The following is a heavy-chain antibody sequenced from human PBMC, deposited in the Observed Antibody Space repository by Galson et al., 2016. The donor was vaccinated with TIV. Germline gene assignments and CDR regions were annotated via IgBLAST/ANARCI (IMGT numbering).Heavy chain of an antibody. J-gene: IGHJ3*02. Sequence: SLRLSCAASGLSFSGHGMHWVRKAPGKGLEWVAFIENDGSNKYYPASMKGRFTVSRDNSKNTLYLHMNSQRPADPAIYYCAKDQGQVGNYFDHAFDIWGQGTMVTVSS. CDR1: GLSFSGHG. D-gene: IGHD1-7*01. CDR3: AKDQGQVGNYFDHAFDI. CDR2: IENDGSNK. V-gene: IGHV3-30*02.